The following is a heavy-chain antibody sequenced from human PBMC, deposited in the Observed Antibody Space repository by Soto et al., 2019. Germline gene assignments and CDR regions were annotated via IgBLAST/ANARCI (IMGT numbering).Heavy chain of an antibody. J-gene: IGHJ3*02. CDR3: ARAYYGSGSPPGASPNDDAFDI. Sequence: SETLSLTCTVSGVSISSGGYYWSWIRQHPGKGLEWIGYIYYSGSTYYNPSLKSRVTISVDTSKNQFSLKLSSVTAADTAVYYCARAYYGSGSPPGASPNDDAFDIWGQGTMVTVSS. D-gene: IGHD3-10*01. CDR1: GVSISSGGYY. V-gene: IGHV4-31*03. CDR2: IYYSGST.